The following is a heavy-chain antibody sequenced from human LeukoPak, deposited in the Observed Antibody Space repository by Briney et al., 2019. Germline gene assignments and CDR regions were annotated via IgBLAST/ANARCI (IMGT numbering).Heavy chain of an antibody. CDR3: ARAQSDYYDSSGYFDY. D-gene: IGHD3-22*01. V-gene: IGHV1-18*01. Sequence: PGASVKVSCKASGYTFTSYGISWVRQAPGQGLEWMGWISAYNGNTNYAQKLQGRVTMTTDTSTSTAYMELRSLRSDDTAMYYCARAQSDYYDSSGYFDYWGQGALVTVSS. CDR1: GYTFTSYG. J-gene: IGHJ4*02. CDR2: ISAYNGNT.